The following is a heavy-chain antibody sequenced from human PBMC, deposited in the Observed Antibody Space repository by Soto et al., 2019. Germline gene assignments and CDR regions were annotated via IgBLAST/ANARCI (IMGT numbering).Heavy chain of an antibody. CDR2: ISADGSDK. CDR3: VKGSDVARQELDY. D-gene: IGHD3-3*01. Sequence: QVQLVESGGGVVQPGRSLRLSCAASGFTFSNFGMHWVRQAPGKGLEWVAAISADGSDKYFSGSVKGRVTISRDNSKNTLFLQMNSLRLEDTAVYYCVKGSDVARQELDYWGQGTLVMVSS. CDR1: GFTFSNFG. V-gene: IGHV3-30*18. J-gene: IGHJ4*02.